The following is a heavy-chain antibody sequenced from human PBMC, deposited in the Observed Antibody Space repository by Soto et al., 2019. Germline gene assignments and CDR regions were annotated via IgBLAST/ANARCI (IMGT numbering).Heavy chain of an antibody. CDR1: GYTFTGYY. CDR3: AGGVLSGSYYNWFDP. CDR2: INPNSGGT. J-gene: IGHJ5*02. Sequence: ASVKVSCKASGYTFTGYYMHWVRQAPGQGLEWMGWINPNSGGTDYAQKFQGRVTMTRDTSISTAYMELSRLRSDDTAVYYCAGGVLSGSYYNWFDPWGQGTRVPVSS. V-gene: IGHV1-2*02. D-gene: IGHD1-26*01.